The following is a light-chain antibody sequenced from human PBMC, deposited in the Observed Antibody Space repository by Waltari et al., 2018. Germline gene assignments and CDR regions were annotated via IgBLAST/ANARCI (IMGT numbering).Light chain of an antibody. CDR3: CSFTSTSSWV. Sequence: HSALTQPASVSGSPGQSITISCTGTSSDIGAYNYVSWYQQHPGKAPKLIIFDVNNRPAGVSSRFSGSKSGNTASLTISGLQAEYEADFYCCSFTSTSSWVFGGGTKLTVL. CDR2: DVN. V-gene: IGLV2-14*03. J-gene: IGLJ3*02. CDR1: SSDIGAYNY.